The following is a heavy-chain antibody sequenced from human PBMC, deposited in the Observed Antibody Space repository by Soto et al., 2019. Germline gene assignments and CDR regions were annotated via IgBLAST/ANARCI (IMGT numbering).Heavy chain of an antibody. V-gene: IGHV3-23*01. CDR2: ISGSGGST. CDR3: AKTSSRDTMVRGASFFDY. D-gene: IGHD3-10*01. CDR1: GFTFSSYA. J-gene: IGHJ4*02. Sequence: GGSLRLSCAASGFTFSSYAMSWVRQAPGKGLEWVSAISGSGGSTYYADSVKGRFTISRDNSKNTLYLQMNSLRAEDTAVYYCAKTSSRDTMVRGASFFDYWGQGTLVTVSS.